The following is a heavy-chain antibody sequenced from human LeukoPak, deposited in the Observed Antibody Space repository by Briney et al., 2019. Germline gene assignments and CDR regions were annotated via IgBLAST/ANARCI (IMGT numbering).Heavy chain of an antibody. CDR3: ATSRGYSYGDYFDY. CDR2: ISAYNGNT. J-gene: IGHJ4*02. Sequence: ASVKVSCKASGYTFTSYGISWVRQAPGQGLEWMGWISAYNGNTNYAQKLQGRVTMTTDTSTSTAYMELRSLGSDDTAVYYCATSRGYSYGDYFDYWGQGTLVTVSS. CDR1: GYTFTSYG. D-gene: IGHD5-18*01. V-gene: IGHV1-18*04.